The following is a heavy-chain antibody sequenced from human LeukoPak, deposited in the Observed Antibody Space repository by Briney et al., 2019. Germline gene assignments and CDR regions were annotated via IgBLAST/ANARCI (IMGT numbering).Heavy chain of an antibody. V-gene: IGHV4-61*02. CDR2: IYTSGST. J-gene: IGHJ5*02. CDR3: ARDRSITMVRGVIFPDWFDP. Sequence: SQTLSLTCTVSGGSISSGSYYWSWIRQPAGKGLEWIGRIYTSGSTNYNPSLKSRVTISVDTSKNQFSLKLSSVTAADTAVYYCARDRSITMVRGVIFPDWFDPWGQGTLVTVSS. CDR1: GGSISSGSYY. D-gene: IGHD3-10*01.